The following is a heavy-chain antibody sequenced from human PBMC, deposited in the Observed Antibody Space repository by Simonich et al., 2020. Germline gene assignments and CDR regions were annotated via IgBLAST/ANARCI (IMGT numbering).Heavy chain of an antibody. CDR2: IAYDGSNK. D-gene: IGHD7-27*01. CDR3: AREDLTGDAFDI. V-gene: IGHV3-30*07. Sequence: QVQLVESGGGVVQPGRSLRISCAAAGVTFSSYALHWVRLAPGKGREWGAVIAYDGSNKYYADPGKGRFTISRDNSKNTLYLQMNSLRAEDTAVYYCAREDLTGDAFDIWGQGTMVTVSS. J-gene: IGHJ3*02. CDR1: GVTFSSYA.